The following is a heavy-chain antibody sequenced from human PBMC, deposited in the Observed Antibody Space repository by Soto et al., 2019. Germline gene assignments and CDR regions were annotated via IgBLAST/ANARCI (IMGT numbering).Heavy chain of an antibody. CDR3: ATRGAVAASAEYFQH. D-gene: IGHD6-19*01. CDR1: GYTLTELS. CDR2: FDPEDGET. V-gene: IGHV1-24*01. J-gene: IGHJ1*01. Sequence: ASVKVSCKVSGYTLTELSMHWVRQAPGKGLEWMGGFDPEDGETIYAQKFQGRVTMTEDTSTDTAYMELSSLRSEDTAVYYCATRGAVAASAEYFQHWGQGTLVTVSS.